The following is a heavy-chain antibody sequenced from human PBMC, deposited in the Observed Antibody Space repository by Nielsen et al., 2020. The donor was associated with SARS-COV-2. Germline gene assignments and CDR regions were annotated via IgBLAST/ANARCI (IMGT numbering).Heavy chain of an antibody. CDR2: MNPNSGNT. Sequence: ASVKVSCKASGYTFTSYDINWVRQATGQGLEWMGWMNPNSGNTGYAQKFQGRVTMTRNTSISTAYMELSSLRSEDTAVCYCARAGFGELLNDYWGQGTLVTVSS. V-gene: IGHV1-8*01. J-gene: IGHJ4*02. D-gene: IGHD3-10*01. CDR3: ARAGFGELLNDY. CDR1: GYTFTSYD.